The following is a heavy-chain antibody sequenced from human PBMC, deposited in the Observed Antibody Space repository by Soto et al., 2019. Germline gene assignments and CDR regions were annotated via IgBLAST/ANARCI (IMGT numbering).Heavy chain of an antibody. J-gene: IGHJ6*02. D-gene: IGHD6-6*01. Sequence: GGSLRLSCAASGFTFSSYAMHWVRQAPGKGLEWVAVISYDGSNKYYADSVKGRFTISRDNSKNTLYLQVNSLRAEDTAVYYCAREYSSSATHHKFYYYYYYGMDVWGQGT. CDR2: ISYDGSNK. CDR3: AREYSSSATHHKFYYYYYYGMDV. V-gene: IGHV3-30-3*01. CDR1: GFTFSSYA.